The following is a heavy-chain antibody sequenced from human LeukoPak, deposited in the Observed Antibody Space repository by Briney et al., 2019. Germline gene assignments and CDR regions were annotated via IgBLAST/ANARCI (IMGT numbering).Heavy chain of an antibody. D-gene: IGHD4-23*01. CDR1: GFTFSSFR. J-gene: IGHJ4*02. CDR2: IKQDGSDK. Sequence: GGSLRLSCADSGFTFSSFRMSWVRQAPGKGLEWVANIKQDGSDKYYMDSVKGRFTISKDIPKNSLYLQMNSLRAEDTAVYYCAKSSGYGGIDFDYWGLGTGVTVSS. V-gene: IGHV3-7*02. CDR3: AKSSGYGGIDFDY.